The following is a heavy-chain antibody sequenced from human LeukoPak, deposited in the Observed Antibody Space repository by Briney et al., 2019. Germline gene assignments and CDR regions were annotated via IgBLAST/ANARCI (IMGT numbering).Heavy chain of an antibody. Sequence: SETLALTCTVSGGSISSYYWSWIRQPPGKGLEWIGYIYYSGSTNYNPSLKSRVTISVDTSKNQFSLKLSSVTAADTAVYYCARDGGYDEDYNWFDPWGQGTLVTVSS. V-gene: IGHV4-59*01. CDR1: GGSISSYY. CDR2: IYYSGST. J-gene: IGHJ5*02. CDR3: ARDGGYDEDYNWFDP. D-gene: IGHD5-12*01.